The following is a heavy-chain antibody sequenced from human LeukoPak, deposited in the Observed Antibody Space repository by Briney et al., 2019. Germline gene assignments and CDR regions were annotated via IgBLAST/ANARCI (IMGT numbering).Heavy chain of an antibody. D-gene: IGHD2-15*01. J-gene: IGHJ5*02. V-gene: IGHV3-30*14. CDR3: ARHPSLSYCSGGSCWFDP. CDR2: ISYDGSNK. CDR1: GFTFSSYA. Sequence: GGSLRLSCAASGFTFSSYAMHWVRQAPGKGLEWVAVISYDGSNKYYADSVKGRFTISRDNSKNTLYLQMNSLRAEDTAVYYCARHPSLSYCSGGSCWFDPWGQGTLVTVSS.